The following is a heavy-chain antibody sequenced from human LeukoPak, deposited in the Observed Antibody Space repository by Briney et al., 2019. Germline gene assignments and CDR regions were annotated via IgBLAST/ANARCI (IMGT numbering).Heavy chain of an antibody. CDR2: IIPILGIA. Sequence: SVKVSCKVSGGTFSSYAISWVRQAPGQGLEWMGRIIPILGIANYAQKFQGRVTITADKSTSTAYMELSSLRSEDTAVYYCAREGITMVRGVTLYNWFDPWGQGTLVTVSS. J-gene: IGHJ5*02. CDR3: AREGITMVRGVTLYNWFDP. D-gene: IGHD3-10*01. V-gene: IGHV1-69*04. CDR1: GGTFSSYA.